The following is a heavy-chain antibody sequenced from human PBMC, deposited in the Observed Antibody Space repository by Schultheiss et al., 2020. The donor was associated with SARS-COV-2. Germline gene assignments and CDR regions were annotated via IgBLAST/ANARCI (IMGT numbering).Heavy chain of an antibody. J-gene: IGHJ3*02. V-gene: IGHV4-61*01. CDR2: IYYSGST. CDR1: GGSVSSGSYY. Sequence: SETLSLTCTVSGGSVSSGSYYWSWIRQPPGKGLEWIGYIYYSGSTNYNPSLKSRVTMSVDTSKNQFSLKLSSVTAADTAVYYCARVRVVATSADAFDIWGQGTMVTVSS. D-gene: IGHD5-12*01. CDR3: ARVRVVATSADAFDI.